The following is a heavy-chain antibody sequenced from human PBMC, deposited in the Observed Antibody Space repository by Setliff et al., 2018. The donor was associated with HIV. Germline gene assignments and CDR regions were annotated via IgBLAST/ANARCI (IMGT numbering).Heavy chain of an antibody. CDR2: INPGDGST. D-gene: IGHD1-1*01. Sequence: ASVKVSCKASGYTFTSYYIYWVRQAPGQGLQWMGIINPGDGSTIYAQKFQGRVTMTRDTSTSTLYMELSSLRSEDTAVYYCAREAPDDHFDHWGQGTLVTVSS. V-gene: IGHV1-46*01. J-gene: IGHJ4*02. CDR1: GYTFTSYY. CDR3: AREAPDDHFDH.